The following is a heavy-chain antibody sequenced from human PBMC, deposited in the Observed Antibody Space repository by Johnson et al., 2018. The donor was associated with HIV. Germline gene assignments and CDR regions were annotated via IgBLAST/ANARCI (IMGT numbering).Heavy chain of an antibody. CDR1: GFTFRSYA. V-gene: IGHV3-23*04. Sequence: VQLVESGGGLVQPGGSLRLSCAAPGFTFRSYAMGWVRQAPGEGLEWVSVVSATGYSTYYADSVKGRLAISRDNSKNTLYVQMNSLRAEDTAIYHCARATSASGTDNDAFDIWGQGTMVTVSS. D-gene: IGHD6-13*01. CDR3: ARATSASGTDNDAFDI. CDR2: VSATGYST. J-gene: IGHJ3*02.